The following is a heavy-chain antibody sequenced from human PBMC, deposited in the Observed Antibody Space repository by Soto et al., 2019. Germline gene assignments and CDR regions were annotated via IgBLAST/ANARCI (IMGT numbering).Heavy chain of an antibody. Sequence: ASVKVSCKASGYTFTSYDINWVRQATGQGLEWMGWMNPNSGNTGYAQKFQGRVTMTRNTSISTAYMELSSLRSEDTAVYYCARAGGEQSYYYYYMDVWGKGTTGTVSS. V-gene: IGHV1-8*01. CDR1: GYTFTSYD. J-gene: IGHJ6*03. D-gene: IGHD1-26*01. CDR3: ARAGGEQSYYYYYMDV. CDR2: MNPNSGNT.